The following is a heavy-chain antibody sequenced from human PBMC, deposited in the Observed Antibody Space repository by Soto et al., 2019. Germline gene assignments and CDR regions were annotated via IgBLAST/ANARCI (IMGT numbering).Heavy chain of an antibody. CDR2: IYSGGST. CDR1: GFTVSSNY. Sequence: GGSLRLSCAASGFTVSSNYMSWVRQAPGKGLEWVSVIYSGGSTYYADSVKGRFTISRDNSKNTLYLQMNSLRAEDTAVYYCARADSGYDGSMDVWGQGTTVTVSS. D-gene: IGHD5-12*01. J-gene: IGHJ6*02. CDR3: ARADSGYDGSMDV. V-gene: IGHV3-53*01.